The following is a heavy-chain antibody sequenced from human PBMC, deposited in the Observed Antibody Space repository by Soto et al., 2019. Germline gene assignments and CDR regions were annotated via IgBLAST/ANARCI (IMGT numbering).Heavy chain of an antibody. J-gene: IGHJ4*02. CDR1: GGSISSSSYY. V-gene: IGHV4-39*01. CDR2: IYYSGST. D-gene: IGHD2-2*01. Sequence: SETLSLTCTVSGGSISSSSYYWGWIRQPPGKGLEWIGSIYYSGSTYYNPSLKSRVTISVDTSKNQFSLKLSSVTAADTAVYYCARRVGYCSSTSCYGLEYLDYWGQGTLVTVSS. CDR3: ARRVGYCSSTSCYGLEYLDY.